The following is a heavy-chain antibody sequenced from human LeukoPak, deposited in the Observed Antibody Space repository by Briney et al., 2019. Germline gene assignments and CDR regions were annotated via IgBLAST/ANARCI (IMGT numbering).Heavy chain of an antibody. J-gene: IGHJ3*01. CDR3: ARHRVGSSYEAFDL. Sequence: ETLSLTCSVSGGSFSTSPYFWGWIRQPPGKGLEWIGTVYHAGSTKYNPSLKSRLTISGDTPKNQFSLKLTSVTAADTAVYYCARHRVGSSYEAFDLWGQGTLVTVSS. V-gene: IGHV4-39*01. D-gene: IGHD6-6*01. CDR1: GGSFSTSPYF. CDR2: VYHAGST.